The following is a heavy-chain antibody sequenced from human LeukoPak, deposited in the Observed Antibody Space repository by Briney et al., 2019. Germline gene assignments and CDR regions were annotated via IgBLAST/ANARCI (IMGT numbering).Heavy chain of an antibody. Sequence: PSQTLSLTCTVSGGSISSGSYYWSWIRQPAGTGLEWLGRIYTSGSTNYSPSLKSRVTISVDTSKNQFSLKLSSVTAADTAVYYCARVYHYDFWSGYPSDAFDIWGQGTMVTVSS. D-gene: IGHD3-3*01. CDR1: GGSISSGSYY. J-gene: IGHJ3*02. CDR2: IYTSGST. V-gene: IGHV4-61*02. CDR3: ARVYHYDFWSGYPSDAFDI.